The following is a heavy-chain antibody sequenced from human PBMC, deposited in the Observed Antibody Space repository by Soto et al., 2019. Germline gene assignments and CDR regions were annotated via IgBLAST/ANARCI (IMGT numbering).Heavy chain of an antibody. Sequence: QEQVVQSGPAMKEPGSSVKVSCRASGIMSSGYGFSWVRKDPGQGLEWVGMINPILDSTDYAQNLQGRVSLSVDKSRDTAYLEVTSLRLEDTAIYFCATMKRARLDSWGRGTVVTVSS. D-gene: IGHD6-25*01. V-gene: IGHV1-69*09. CDR2: INPILDST. CDR3: ATMKRARLDS. J-gene: IGHJ4*02. CDR1: GIMSSGYG.